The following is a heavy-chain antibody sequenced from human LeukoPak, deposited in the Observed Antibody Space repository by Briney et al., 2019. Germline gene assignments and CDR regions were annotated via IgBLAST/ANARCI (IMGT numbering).Heavy chain of an antibody. D-gene: IGHD2-2*02. J-gene: IGHJ3*02. Sequence: SETLSLTCTVSGGSISSYYWTWIRQPPGKGLEWIGYVYYSGSTDYNPSLKSRVTISVDTSNKQFSLNLSSVTAADTAVYYCARRCNGPTCYTDAYDIWGQGTMVTVSS. CDR3: ARRCNGPTCYTDAYDI. V-gene: IGHV4-59*08. CDR2: VYYSGST. CDR1: GGSISSYY.